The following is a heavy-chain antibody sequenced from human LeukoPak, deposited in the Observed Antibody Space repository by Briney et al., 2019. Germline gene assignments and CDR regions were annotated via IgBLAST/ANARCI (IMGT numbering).Heavy chain of an antibody. J-gene: IGHJ6*03. CDR1: GGSLSSHY. CDR3: GRDALVGYFSYYYMDV. Sequence: SETLSLTCTVSGGSLSSHYWTWVRQSPGKGLEWIGDISNSGSTNYNPSLKSRVTISIDTSENQFSLKLSSVTAADTAVYYCGRDALVGYFSYYYMDVWGKGTTVTVSS. V-gene: IGHV4-59*11. CDR2: ISNSGST. D-gene: IGHD2-15*01.